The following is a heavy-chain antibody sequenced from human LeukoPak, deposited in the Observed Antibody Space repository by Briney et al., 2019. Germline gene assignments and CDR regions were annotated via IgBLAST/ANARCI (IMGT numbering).Heavy chain of an antibody. CDR2: INPNSGGT. D-gene: IGHD4-17*01. J-gene: IGHJ6*02. V-gene: IGHV1-2*02. CDR3: AATVTIGYYYGMDV. Sequence: VASVKVSCKASGYTFTGYYMHWVRQAPGQGLEWMGWINPNSGGTNYAQKFQGRVTMTRDTSISTAYMEPSRLRSDDTAVYYCAATVTIGYYYGMDVWGQGTTVTVSS. CDR1: GYTFTGYY.